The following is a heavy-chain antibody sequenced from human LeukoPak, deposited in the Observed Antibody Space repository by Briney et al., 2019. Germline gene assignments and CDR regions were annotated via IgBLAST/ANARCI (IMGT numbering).Heavy chain of an antibody. CDR2: MNPNSGNT. Sequence: GASVKVSCKASGYTFTSYGISWVRQAPGQGLEWMGWMNPNSGNTGYAQKFQGRVTMTRNTSISTAYMELSSLRSEDTAVYYCARTGIAVAGYDYWGQGTLVTVSS. J-gene: IGHJ4*02. V-gene: IGHV1-8*02. D-gene: IGHD6-19*01. CDR3: ARTGIAVAGYDY. CDR1: GYTFTSYG.